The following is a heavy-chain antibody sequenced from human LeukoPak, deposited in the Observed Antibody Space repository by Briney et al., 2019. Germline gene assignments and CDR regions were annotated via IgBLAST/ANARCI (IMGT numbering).Heavy chain of an antibody. CDR1: GFTLSSSR. CDR3: ARYSFLGGGYYNYYFDY. Sequence: PPGGSLRLSCATSGFTLSSSRMTWLRQAPGMGLEWVATIKHDGSEKYYVDSMEGRFTISRENAKNSLYLQMSSLRDEDTAVYYCARYSFLGGGYYNYYFDYWGQGSLVAVSS. J-gene: IGHJ4*02. CDR2: IKHDGSEK. V-gene: IGHV3-7*01. D-gene: IGHD1-26*01.